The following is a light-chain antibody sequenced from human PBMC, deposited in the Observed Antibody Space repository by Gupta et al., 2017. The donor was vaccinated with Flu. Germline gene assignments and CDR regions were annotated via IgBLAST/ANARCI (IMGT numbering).Light chain of an antibody. V-gene: IGKV3-15*01. CDR1: HSVSSS. Sequence: GERVTLSCRASHSVSSSLAWYQQTPGQAPRLLISCASTRATGIPARFSGSGSGTDFTLTISSLQSEDFAVYYCQQYNRWPRTFGQGTKVEI. CDR3: QQYNRWPRT. CDR2: CAS. J-gene: IGKJ1*01.